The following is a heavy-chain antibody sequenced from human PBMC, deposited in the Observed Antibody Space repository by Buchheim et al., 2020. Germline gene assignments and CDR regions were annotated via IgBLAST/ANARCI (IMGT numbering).Heavy chain of an antibody. CDR2: IYHNGST. V-gene: IGHV4-30-2*01. D-gene: IGHD3-3*01. CDR3: ARVNGDFWSGYSPMDV. J-gene: IGHJ6*02. CDR1: GGSISSGGYS. Sequence: QLQLQESGSGLVKPSQTLSLTCAVSGGSISSGGYSWSWIRQPPGKGLEWIGYIYHNGSTSYNPSPKSRVTISVDRSKNQFSLKLSSVTAADTAVYYCARVNGDFWSGYSPMDVWGQGTT.